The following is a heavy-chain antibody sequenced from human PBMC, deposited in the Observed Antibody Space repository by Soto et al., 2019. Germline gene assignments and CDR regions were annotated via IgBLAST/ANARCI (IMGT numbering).Heavy chain of an antibody. J-gene: IGHJ5*02. CDR1: GYTFTSYG. CDR2: ISAYNGNT. V-gene: IGHV1-18*04. Sequence: ASVKVSCKASGYTFTSYGISWVRQAPGQGLEWMGWISAYNGNTNYAQKLQGRVTMTTDTSTSTAYTELRSLRSDDTAVYYCAGSAQVITARRSGWFDPWGQGTLVTVSS. CDR3: AGSAQVITARRSGWFDP. D-gene: IGHD6-6*01.